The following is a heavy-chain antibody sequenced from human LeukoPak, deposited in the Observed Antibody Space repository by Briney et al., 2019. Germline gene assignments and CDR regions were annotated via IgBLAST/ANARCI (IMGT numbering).Heavy chain of an antibody. Sequence: GASVKVSCKASGGTFSSYAISWVRQAPGQGLEWMGRIIPILGIANYAQKFQGRVTITADKSTSTAYMELSSLSSEDTAVYYCARAATVVDAFDIWGQGTMVTVSS. CDR3: ARAATVVDAFDI. CDR2: IIPILGIA. J-gene: IGHJ3*02. CDR1: GGTFSSYA. D-gene: IGHD4-23*01. V-gene: IGHV1-69*04.